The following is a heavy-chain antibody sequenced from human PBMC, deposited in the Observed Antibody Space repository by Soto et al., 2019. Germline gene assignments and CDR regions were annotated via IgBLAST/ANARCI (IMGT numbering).Heavy chain of an antibody. V-gene: IGHV4-31*03. CDR2: INYSGST. CDR1: GGSISSGGYY. Sequence: SETLSLTCTVSGGSISSGGYYWSRIRPHPGQGLEWIGEINYSGSTNYNPSLKSRVTISVDTSKNQFSLKLSSVTAADTAVYYCARGPHCSGGSCYSGSVDYWGQGTLVTASS. D-gene: IGHD2-15*01. CDR3: ARGPHCSGGSCYSGSVDY. J-gene: IGHJ4*02.